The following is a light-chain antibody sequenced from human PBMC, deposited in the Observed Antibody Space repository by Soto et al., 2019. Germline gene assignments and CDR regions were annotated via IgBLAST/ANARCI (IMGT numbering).Light chain of an antibody. CDR3: QRYDISPFP. Sequence: EIVLTQSPGTLSLSPGERATLSCRASQSVSSTYLAWYQQKPGQAPRLLIYGVSSRATDIPDRFSGSGSGTDFSLTISRLEPEDFAVYYCQRYDISPFPFGQGTKLEIK. CDR1: QSVSSTY. CDR2: GVS. J-gene: IGKJ2*01. V-gene: IGKV3-20*01.